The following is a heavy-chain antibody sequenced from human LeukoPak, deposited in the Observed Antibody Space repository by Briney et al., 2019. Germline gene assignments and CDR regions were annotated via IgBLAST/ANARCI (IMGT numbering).Heavy chain of an antibody. D-gene: IGHD5-18*01. V-gene: IGHV3-74*01. CDR1: GFTFSDNR. CDR2: INTDGSST. Sequence: PGGSLRLSCAASGFTFSDNRMHWVRQAPGKGLVWVSRINTDGSSTAYADSVKGRFTISRDNAKNTLYLQMNSLRAEATAVYYCAKDGGYTYGYFDYWGQGTLVTVSS. J-gene: IGHJ4*02. CDR3: AKDGGYTYGYFDY.